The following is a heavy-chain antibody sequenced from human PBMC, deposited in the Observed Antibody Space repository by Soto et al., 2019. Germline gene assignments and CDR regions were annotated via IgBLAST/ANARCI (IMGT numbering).Heavy chain of an antibody. Sequence: GSLRLSCAASGFTFSSYSMNWVRQAPGKGLEWVSSISSSSSYIYYADSVKGRFTISRDNAKNSLYLQMNSLRAEDTAVYYCARDGCGGSCYRSYYYYGMDVWGQGTTVTVSS. CDR3: ARDGCGGSCYRSYYYYGMDV. V-gene: IGHV3-21*01. J-gene: IGHJ6*02. CDR2: ISSSSSYI. CDR1: GFTFSSYS. D-gene: IGHD2-15*01.